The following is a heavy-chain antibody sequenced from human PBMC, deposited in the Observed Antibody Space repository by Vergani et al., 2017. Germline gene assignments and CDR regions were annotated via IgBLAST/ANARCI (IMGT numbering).Heavy chain of an antibody. CDR2: ISYDGSNK. Sequence: QVQLVESGGGVVQPGRSLRLSCAASGFTFSSYGMHWVRQAPGKGLEWVAVISYDGSNKYYADSVKGRFTISRDNSKNTLYLQMNSLRAEDTAVYYCAREWIAAAGTGAYFDYWGQGTLVTVSS. CDR1: GFTFSSYG. D-gene: IGHD6-13*01. J-gene: IGHJ4*02. CDR3: AREWIAAAGTGAYFDY. V-gene: IGHV3-30*03.